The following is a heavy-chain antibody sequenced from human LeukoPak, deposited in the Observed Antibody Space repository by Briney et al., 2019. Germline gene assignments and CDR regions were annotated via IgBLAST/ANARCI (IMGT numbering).Heavy chain of an antibody. CDR3: ARGVVADRGYFDY. V-gene: IGHV1-69*02. J-gene: IGHJ4*02. D-gene: IGHD6-6*01. Sequence: SVKVSCKASGGTFSSYTISWVRQAPGQGLEWMGRIIPILGIANYAQKFQGRVTITADKSTSTTYMELSSLRSEDTAVYYCARGVVADRGYFDYWGQGTLVTVSS. CDR2: IIPILGIA. CDR1: GGTFSSYT.